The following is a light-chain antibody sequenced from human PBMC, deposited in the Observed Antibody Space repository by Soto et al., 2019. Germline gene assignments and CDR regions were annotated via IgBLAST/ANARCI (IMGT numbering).Light chain of an antibody. CDR1: NIGGKS. V-gene: IGLV3-21*04. CDR3: QVWDSSSEHYV. CDR2: YDN. Sequence: SYELTQPPSVSVAPGETATISCGGNNIGGKSVHWSQQKPGQAPVSVIHYDNDRPSGIPERFSGSNSGNTATLSISRVEAGDEADYYCQVWDSSSEHYVFGTWTKVTVL. J-gene: IGLJ1*01.